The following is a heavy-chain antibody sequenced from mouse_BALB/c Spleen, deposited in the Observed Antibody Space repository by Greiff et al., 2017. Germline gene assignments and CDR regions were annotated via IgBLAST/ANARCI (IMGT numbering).Heavy chain of an antibody. J-gene: IGHJ4*01. D-gene: IGHD2-1*01. CDR2: ISSGGSYT. CDR3: ATLYYGNAMDY. Sequence: EVQLVESGGGLVKPGGSLKLSCAASGFTFSSYAMSWVRQSPEKRLEWVAEISSGGSYTYYPDTVTGRFTISRDNAKNTLYLEMSSLRSEDTAMYYCATLYYGNAMDYWGQGTSVTVSS. V-gene: IGHV5-9-4*01. CDR1: GFTFSSYA.